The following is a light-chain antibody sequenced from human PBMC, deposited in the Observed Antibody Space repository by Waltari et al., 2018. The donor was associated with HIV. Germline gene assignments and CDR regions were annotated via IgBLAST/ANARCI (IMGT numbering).Light chain of an antibody. CDR3: MQALQTPA. J-gene: IGKJ4*01. CDR1: QSLLHSNGYNY. Sequence: IVMTQSTLSLPVTPGEPASISCRSSQSLLHSNGYNYLDWYLQKPGQSPQLLIYLGSNRASGVPDRCSGSGSDTDFTLKISRVEAKDVGVYYCMQALQTPAFGGGTKVEIK. CDR2: LGS. V-gene: IGKV2-28*01.